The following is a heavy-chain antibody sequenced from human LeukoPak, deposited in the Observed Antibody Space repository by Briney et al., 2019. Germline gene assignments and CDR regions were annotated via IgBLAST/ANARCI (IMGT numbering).Heavy chain of an antibody. Sequence: SETLSLTCTVSGGSISSYYWSWIRQPAGKGLEWIGRIYTSGSTNYNPSLKSRVTMSVDTSKNQFSLKLSSVTAADTAVYYCARVLRPRGFDYYYMDVWGKGTTVTVSS. V-gene: IGHV4-4*07. J-gene: IGHJ6*03. CDR2: IYTSGST. CDR3: ARVLRPRGFDYYYMDV. CDR1: GGSISSYY. D-gene: IGHD2-8*02.